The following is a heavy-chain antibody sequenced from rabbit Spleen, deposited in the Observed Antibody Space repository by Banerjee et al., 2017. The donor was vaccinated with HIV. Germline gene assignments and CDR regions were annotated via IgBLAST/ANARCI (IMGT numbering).Heavy chain of an antibody. J-gene: IGHJ6*01. D-gene: IGHD7-1*01. CDR1: GFSFSSSDY. CDR2: IAGSSSAFT. V-gene: IGHV1S40*01. Sequence: QSLEESGGDLVKPGASLTLTCTASGFSFSSSDYMCWVRQAPGKGLEWISCIAGSSSAFTYSATWATGRFTISKTSSTTVTLQMTSLTVADTATYFCARDTGTSFSSYGMDLWGQGTLVTVS. CDR3: ARDTGTSFSSYGMDL.